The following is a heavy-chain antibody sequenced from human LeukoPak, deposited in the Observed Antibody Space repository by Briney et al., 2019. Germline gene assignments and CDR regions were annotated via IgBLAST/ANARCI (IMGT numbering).Heavy chain of an antibody. Sequence: GGSLRLSCAASGFTFSDYYMSWIRQAPGKGLEWVSYISSSGSTIYYADSVKGRFTISRDNAKNTLYLRMNSLRAEDTAVYYCAKGDVDTAMVAYYYYYMDVWGKGTTVTVSS. CDR3: AKGDVDTAMVAYYYYYMDV. D-gene: IGHD5-18*01. V-gene: IGHV3-11*01. CDR1: GFTFSDYY. CDR2: ISSSGSTI. J-gene: IGHJ6*03.